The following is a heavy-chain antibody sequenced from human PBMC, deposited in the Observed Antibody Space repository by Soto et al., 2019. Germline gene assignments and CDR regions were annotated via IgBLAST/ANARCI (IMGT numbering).Heavy chain of an antibody. CDR2: ISSSSSTI. CDR1: GFTFSSYS. V-gene: IGHV3-48*02. D-gene: IGHD3-10*01. CDR3: ARDRITMVRGVKGRNYGMDV. Sequence: GGSLRLSCAASGFTFSSYSMNWVRQAPGKGLEWVLYISSSSSTIYYADSVKGRFTISRDNAKNSLYLQMNSLRDEDTAVYYCARDRITMVRGVKGRNYGMDVWGQGTTATVSS. J-gene: IGHJ6*02.